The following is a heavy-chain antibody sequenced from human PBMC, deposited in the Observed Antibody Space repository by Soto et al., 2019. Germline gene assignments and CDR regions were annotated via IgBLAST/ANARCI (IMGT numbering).Heavy chain of an antibody. CDR3: AKPVLLAAIYGDFDC. Sequence: SETLSLTCTVSDGSISGNFLTWIRQPAGKGLEWIGRISSNGNTDYNPSLKSRVTISVDTSKNQLSLQLSSVTAADTAVYYCAKPVLLAAIYGDFDCWGQGTLVTVSS. D-gene: IGHD2-2*02. CDR2: ISSNGNT. V-gene: IGHV4-59*05. CDR1: DGSISGNF. J-gene: IGHJ4*02.